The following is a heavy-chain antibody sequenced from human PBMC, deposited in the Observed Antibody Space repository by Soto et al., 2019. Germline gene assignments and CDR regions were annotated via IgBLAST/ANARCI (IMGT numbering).Heavy chain of an antibody. CDR3: AKKVNSGPGSQYFDY. Sequence: GGSLSLSCAASGFTFSSYSMSWVRQAAGKGLEWVSGFRTSGDGGTTYYADSVKGRFTISRDNSKNMLFLQMNSLRAEDTAIYYCAKKVNSGPGSQYFDYWGQGTLVTVSS. J-gene: IGHJ4*02. D-gene: IGHD3-10*01. CDR1: GFTFSSYS. CDR2: FRTSGDGGTT. V-gene: IGHV3-23*01.